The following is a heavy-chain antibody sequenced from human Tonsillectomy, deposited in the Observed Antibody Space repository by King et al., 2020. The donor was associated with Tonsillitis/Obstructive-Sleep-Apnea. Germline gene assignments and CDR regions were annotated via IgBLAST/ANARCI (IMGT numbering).Heavy chain of an antibody. V-gene: IGHV4-34*01. D-gene: IGHD2-2*01. J-gene: IGHJ5*02. Sequence: VQLQQWGAGLLKPSETLSLTCAVYGGSFSGYYWSWIRQPPGKGLEWIGEINHSGSTNYNPSLKSRVTISVDTSKNQFSLKLSSVTAADTAVYYCARGREIVVVPAARNWFDPWGQGTLVTVSS. CDR3: ARGREIVVVPAARNWFDP. CDR2: INHSGST. CDR1: GGSFSGYY.